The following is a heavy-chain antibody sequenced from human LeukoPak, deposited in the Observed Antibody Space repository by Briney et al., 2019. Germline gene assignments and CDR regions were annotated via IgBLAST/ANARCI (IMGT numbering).Heavy chain of an antibody. D-gene: IGHD2-2*02. CDR2: MNPNSGNT. Sequence: GASVKVSCKASGYTFTSYDINWVRQATGQGLEWMGWMNPNSGNTGYAQKFQGRVTMTRNTSISTAYMELSSLRSEDTAVYYCARSPRFYSPLVPAAIRGVGSNWFDPWGQGTLVTVSS. CDR1: GYTFTSYD. V-gene: IGHV1-8*01. CDR3: ARSPRFYSPLVPAAIRGVGSNWFDP. J-gene: IGHJ5*02.